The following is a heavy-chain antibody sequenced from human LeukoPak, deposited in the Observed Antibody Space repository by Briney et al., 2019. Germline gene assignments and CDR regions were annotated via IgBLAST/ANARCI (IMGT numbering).Heavy chain of an antibody. V-gene: IGHV4-39*07. J-gene: IGHJ4*02. CDR1: GGSISSSSYY. CDR3: ASVDPVHQLPDDY. Sequence: SETLSLTCTVSGGSISSSSYYWGWIRQPPGKGLEWIGSIYYSGSTYYNPSLKSRVTISVDTSKNQFSLKLSSVTAADTGVYYCASVDPVHQLPDDYWGQGTLVTVSS. CDR2: IYYSGST. D-gene: IGHD2-2*01.